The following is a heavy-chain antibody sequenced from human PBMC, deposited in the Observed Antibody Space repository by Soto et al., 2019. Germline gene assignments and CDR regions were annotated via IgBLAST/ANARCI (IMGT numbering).Heavy chain of an antibody. D-gene: IGHD2-15*01. V-gene: IGHV4-4*07. CDR2: IHKSGIT. CDR1: GDSMNSHF. J-gene: IGHJ4*02. CDR3: ARINGGSPDF. Sequence: LSETLSLTCTVSGDSMNSHFWILIRQSAGKGLEWIGHIHKSGITTYNPSLKGRVTMSLDPPKNHLSLKLTSVTAADTAVYYCARINGGSPDFWGQGTLVTVSS.